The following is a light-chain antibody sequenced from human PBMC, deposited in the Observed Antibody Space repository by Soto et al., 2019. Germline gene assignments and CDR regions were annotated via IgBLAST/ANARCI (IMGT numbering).Light chain of an antibody. CDR3: SSYTSSSTRV. V-gene: IGLV2-14*03. CDR1: SSDVGAYDY. J-gene: IGLJ1*01. Sequence: QSALTQPASVSGSPGQSITISCTGTSSDVGAYDYVSWYQQHQDKAPKLMIYEVSNRPSGVFNRFSGSKSVNTATLTIFGLQADDEADYYCSSYTSSSTRVFGTGTKVPS. CDR2: EVS.